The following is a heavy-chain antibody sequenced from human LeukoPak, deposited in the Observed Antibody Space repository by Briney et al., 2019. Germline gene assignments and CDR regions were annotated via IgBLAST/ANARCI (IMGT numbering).Heavy chain of an antibody. J-gene: IGHJ4*02. V-gene: IGHV1-18*01. D-gene: IGHD3-22*01. CDR1: GYTFTSYG. CDR2: ISAYNGNT. Sequence: GASVKVSCKASGYTFTSYGISWVRQAPGQGLEWMGWISAYNGNTNYAQKLQGRVTMTTDTSTSTAYMELRSLRSDDTAVYYCARTKRAKTYYYDSSGTPRTPFDYWGQGTLVTVSS. CDR3: ARTKRAKTYYYDSSGTPRTPFDY.